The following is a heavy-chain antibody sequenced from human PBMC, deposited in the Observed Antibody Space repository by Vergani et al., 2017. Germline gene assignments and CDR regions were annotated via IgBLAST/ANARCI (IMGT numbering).Heavy chain of an antibody. CDR1: GFTFSSYS. D-gene: IGHD3-16*01. CDR3: ARDAPLGGLRLGEPSDAFDI. Sequence: EVQLVESGGGLVQPGGSLRLSCAASGFTFSSYSMNWVRQAPGKGLEWVSYISSSSSTIYYADSVKGRFTISRDNAKNSLYLQMNSLRAEDTAVYYCARDAPLGGLRLGEPSDAFDIWGQGTMVTVSS. V-gene: IGHV3-48*01. J-gene: IGHJ3*02. CDR2: ISSSSSTI.